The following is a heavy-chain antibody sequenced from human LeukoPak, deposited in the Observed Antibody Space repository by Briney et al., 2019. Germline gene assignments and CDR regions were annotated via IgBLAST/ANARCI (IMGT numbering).Heavy chain of an antibody. D-gene: IGHD3-22*01. Sequence: GGSLRLSCAASGFTVSSNYMSWVRQAPGKGLEWVSVIYSGGSTYYADSVKGRFTISRDNSKNTLYLQMNSLRAEDTAVYYCARGGYDSSGYYWGLAFDIWGQGTMVTVSS. CDR1: GFTVSSNY. J-gene: IGHJ3*02. CDR3: ARGGYDSSGYYWGLAFDI. V-gene: IGHV3-66*01. CDR2: IYSGGST.